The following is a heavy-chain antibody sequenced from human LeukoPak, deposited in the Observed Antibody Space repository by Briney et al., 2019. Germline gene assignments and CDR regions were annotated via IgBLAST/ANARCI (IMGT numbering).Heavy chain of an antibody. CDR3: AKDLVGTVTVYYFDY. Sequence: GGSLRLSCAASGFTFSSYGMHWVRQAPGKGLEWVAFIRYDGSNKYYADSVKGRFTISRDNSKNTLYLQMNSLRAEDTAVYYCAKDLVGTVTVYYFDYWGQGTLVTVSS. V-gene: IGHV3-30*02. D-gene: IGHD4-11*01. CDR1: GFTFSSYG. CDR2: IRYDGSNK. J-gene: IGHJ4*02.